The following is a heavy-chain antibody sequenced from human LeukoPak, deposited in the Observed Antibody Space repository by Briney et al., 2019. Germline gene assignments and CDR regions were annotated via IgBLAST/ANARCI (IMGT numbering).Heavy chain of an antibody. V-gene: IGHV1-18*01. CDR2: ISGYNGNT. Sequence: ASVKVSCKTSGYTLTSYGIGWVRQAPGQGLEWMAWISGYNGNTNYAQKLQGRVTVTTDTSTSTAYMELRSLRSDDTAVYYCTRDRSASGSQNYWGQGTLVTVSS. J-gene: IGHJ4*02. D-gene: IGHD1-26*01. CDR1: GYTLTSYG. CDR3: TRDRSASGSQNY.